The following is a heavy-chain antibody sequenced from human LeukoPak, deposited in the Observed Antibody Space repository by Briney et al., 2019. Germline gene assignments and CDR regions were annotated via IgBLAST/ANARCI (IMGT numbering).Heavy chain of an antibody. Sequence: GGSLRLSCAASGFTFDDYAMHWVRQAPGKGLEWVSGISWNSGSIGYADSVKGRFTISRDNAKNSLYLQMNSLRAEDTALYYCAKTYGDYGYYYGMDVWGQGTTVTVSS. CDR1: GFTFDDYA. CDR3: AKTYGDYGYYYGMDV. CDR2: ISWNSGSI. J-gene: IGHJ6*02. D-gene: IGHD4-17*01. V-gene: IGHV3-9*01.